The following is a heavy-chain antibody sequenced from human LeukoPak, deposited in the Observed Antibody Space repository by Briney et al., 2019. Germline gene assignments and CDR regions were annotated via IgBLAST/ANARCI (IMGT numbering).Heavy chain of an antibody. CDR1: GFTFGNYA. D-gene: IGHD5-18*01. CDR2: ISGSGGST. CDR3: AKDRDSYGYRGWFDP. V-gene: IGHV3-23*01. J-gene: IGHJ5*02. Sequence: GGTLRLSCAASGFTFGNYAMSWVRHAPAKGLEWVSAISGSGGSTYYADSVKDRFTISRDNSKNTLYLQMNSLRVEDTAVYYCAKDRDSYGYRGWFDPWGQGTLVTVSS.